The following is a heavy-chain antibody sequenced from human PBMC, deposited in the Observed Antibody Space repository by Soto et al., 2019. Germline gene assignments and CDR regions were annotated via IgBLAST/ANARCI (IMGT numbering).Heavy chain of an antibody. V-gene: IGHV3-33*05. Sequence: PGRSLRLSCAASGFTFSSYGMHWVRQAPGKGLEWMALILHDGSAEYYADSMKGRFTISRDNSTNTLYLQMNSLTAEDTAVYYCARSRDGYIFDFYYGMDGWGQGTTVTVSS. CDR2: ILHDGSAE. D-gene: IGHD5-12*01. CDR3: ARSRDGYIFDFYYGMDG. J-gene: IGHJ6*02. CDR1: GFTFSSYG.